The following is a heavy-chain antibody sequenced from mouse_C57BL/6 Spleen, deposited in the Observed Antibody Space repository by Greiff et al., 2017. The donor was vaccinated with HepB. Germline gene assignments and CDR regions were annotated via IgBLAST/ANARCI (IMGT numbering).Heavy chain of an antibody. CDR2: ISYDGSN. V-gene: IGHV3-6*01. J-gene: IGHJ2*01. Sequence: EVKLMESGPGLVKPSQSLSLTCSVTGYSITSGYYWNWIRQFPGNKLEWMGYISYDGSNNYNPSLKNRISITRDTSKNQFFLKLNSVTTEDTATYYCAREEFSFDYWGQGTTLTVSS. CDR3: AREEFSFDY. CDR1: GYSITSGYY.